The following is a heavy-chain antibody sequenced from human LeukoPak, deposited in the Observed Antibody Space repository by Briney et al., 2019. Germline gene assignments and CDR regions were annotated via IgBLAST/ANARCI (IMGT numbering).Heavy chain of an antibody. CDR3: ARDSPASYSSSWYVGSDY. Sequence: GGSLRLSCAASGFTFSSYSMNWVRQAPGKGLEWVSSISSSSSYIYYADSVKGRFTFSRDNAKNSLYLQMNSLRAEDTAVYYCARDSPASYSSSWYVGSDYWGQGTLVTVSS. CDR1: GFTFSSYS. D-gene: IGHD6-13*01. J-gene: IGHJ4*02. CDR2: ISSSSSYI. V-gene: IGHV3-21*01.